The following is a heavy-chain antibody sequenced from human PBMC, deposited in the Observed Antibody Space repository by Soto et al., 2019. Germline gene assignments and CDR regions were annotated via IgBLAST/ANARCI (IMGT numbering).Heavy chain of an antibody. CDR2: ISWDGGST. J-gene: IGHJ6*02. Sequence: GGSLRLSCAASGFTFDDYTMHWVRQAPGKGLEWVSLISWDGGSTYYADSVKGRFTISRDNSKNSLYLQMNSLRTEDTALYYCAKDSTGCSGGSCYSGYYGMDVWGQGTTVTVSS. CDR1: GFTFDDYT. CDR3: AKDSTGCSGGSCYSGYYGMDV. D-gene: IGHD2-15*01. V-gene: IGHV3-43*01.